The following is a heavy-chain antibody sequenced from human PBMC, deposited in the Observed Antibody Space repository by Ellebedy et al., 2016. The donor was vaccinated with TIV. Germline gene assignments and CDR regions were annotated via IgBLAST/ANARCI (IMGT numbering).Heavy chain of an antibody. Sequence: PGGSLRLSCAASGFTFSSYWMNWVRQAPGKGLEWVANINQDGSEKYYVDSVEGRFTISRDNSKNTVYLQMNSLRAEDTAVYYCARARGWYGSDGMDVWGEGTTVTVSS. CDR2: INQDGSEK. J-gene: IGHJ6*04. CDR1: GFTFSSYW. D-gene: IGHD6-19*01. CDR3: ARARGWYGSDGMDV. V-gene: IGHV3-7*03.